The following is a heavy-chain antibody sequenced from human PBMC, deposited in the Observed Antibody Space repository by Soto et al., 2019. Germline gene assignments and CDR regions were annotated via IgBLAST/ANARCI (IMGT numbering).Heavy chain of an antibody. CDR1: GFSLSTSGVG. Sequence: QITLKESGPTLVKPTQTLTLTCTFSGFSLSTSGVGVGWIRQPPGKALEWLAVIYWDDDKGYSPSLKNRLTITKDTPKNQVVLTMTNMDPVDTATYYCAHTVGRVVVTSEDEYFQHWGQGTQVTVSS. CDR2: IYWDDDK. CDR3: AHTVGRVVVTSEDEYFQH. D-gene: IGHD2-15*01. V-gene: IGHV2-5*02. J-gene: IGHJ1*01.